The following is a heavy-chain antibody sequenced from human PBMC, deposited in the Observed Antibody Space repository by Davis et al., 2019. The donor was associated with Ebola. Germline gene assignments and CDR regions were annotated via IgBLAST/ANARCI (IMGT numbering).Heavy chain of an antibody. Sequence: PSETLSLTCTVSGGSISSYYWSWIRQPPGKGLEWIGYIYYSGSTNYNPSLKSRVTISVDTSKNQFSLKLSSVTAADTAVYYCARGLGIFGVVPGYYYYYYYMDVWGKGTTVTVSS. CDR2: IYYSGST. D-gene: IGHD3-3*01. V-gene: IGHV4-59*12. J-gene: IGHJ6*03. CDR3: ARGLGIFGVVPGYYYYYYYMDV. CDR1: GGSISSYY.